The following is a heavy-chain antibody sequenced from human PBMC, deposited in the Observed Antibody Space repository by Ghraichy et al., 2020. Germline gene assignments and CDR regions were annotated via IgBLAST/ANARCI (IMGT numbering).Heavy chain of an antibody. CDR2: ISGSGGST. V-gene: IGHV3-23*01. CDR3: NIVVVVVAATPLW. Sequence: GSLRLSCAASGFTFSSYAMSWVRQAPGKGLEWVSAISGSGGSTYYADSVKGRFTISRDNSKNTLYLQMNSLRAEDTAVYYCNIVVVVVAATPLWWGQGTLVTVSS. D-gene: IGHD2-15*01. CDR1: GFTFSSYA. J-gene: IGHJ4*02.